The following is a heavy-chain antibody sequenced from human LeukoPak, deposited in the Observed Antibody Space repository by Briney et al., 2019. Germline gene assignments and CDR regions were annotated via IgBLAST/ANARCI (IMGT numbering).Heavy chain of an antibody. CDR3: AKGNYYDRSGYYGLDY. J-gene: IGHJ4*02. CDR1: GSTFSSFA. Sequence: GGSLRLSCAASGSTFSSFAMSWVRQAPGKGLEWVSPISASGGSTYYADSVKGRFTISRDNSKNMLYLQMNSLRAEDTAVYYCAKGNYYDRSGYYGLDYWGQGTLVTVSS. V-gene: IGHV3-23*01. D-gene: IGHD3-22*01. CDR2: ISASGGST.